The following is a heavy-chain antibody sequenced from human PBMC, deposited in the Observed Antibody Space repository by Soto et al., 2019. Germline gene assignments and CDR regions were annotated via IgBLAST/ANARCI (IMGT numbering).Heavy chain of an antibody. CDR3: AVFRAGSGGRYYCGMDD. J-gene: IGHJ6*02. CDR2: IMPGSSHI. D-gene: IGHD2-15*01. CDR1: GFTFSIYS. V-gene: IGHV3-48*01. Sequence: GGSLRLSCAASGFTFSIYSMNWVRQAPGKGLEWVSYIMPGSSHIFYADSVKGRFTISRDNAKNSLYLQMNSLRAEDTAVYYCAVFRAGSGGRYYCGMDDWGQGTTVTVSS.